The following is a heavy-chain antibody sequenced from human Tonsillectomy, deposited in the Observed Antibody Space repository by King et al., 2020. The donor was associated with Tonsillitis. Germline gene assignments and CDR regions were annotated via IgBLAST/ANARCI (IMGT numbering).Heavy chain of an antibody. J-gene: IGHJ4*02. D-gene: IGHD6-13*01. CDR2: ISSNGGST. CDR3: VKAPIAAAGWYYFDY. CDR1: GFTFSSYA. V-gene: IGHV3-64D*06. Sequence: EVQLVESGGGLAQPGGSLRLSCSASGFTFSSYAMHWVRQAPGKGLEYVSAISSNGGSTYYADSVKGRFTISRDNSKNTLYLQMSSLRAEDTAVYYCVKAPIAAAGWYYFDYWGQGTLVTVSS.